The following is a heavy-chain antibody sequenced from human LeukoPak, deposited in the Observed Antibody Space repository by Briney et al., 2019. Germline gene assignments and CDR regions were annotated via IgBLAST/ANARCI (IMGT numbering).Heavy chain of an antibody. CDR2: INPSGGST. D-gene: IGHD5-12*01. J-gene: IGHJ6*02. CDR1: GYTFTSYY. CDR3: ARDSGYDLRVLDYFGMDV. Sequence: ASVKVSCKASGYTFTSYYMHWVRQAPGQGLEWMGIINPSGGSTSYAQKFQGRVTMTRDTSTSTVYMELSSLRSEDTAVYYCARDSGYDLRVLDYFGMDVWGQGTAVTVSS. V-gene: IGHV1-46*01.